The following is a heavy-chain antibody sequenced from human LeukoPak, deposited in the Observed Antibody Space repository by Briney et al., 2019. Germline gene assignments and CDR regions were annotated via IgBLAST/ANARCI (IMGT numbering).Heavy chain of an antibody. CDR2: ISYDGSNK. CDR1: GFTFSNYA. Sequence: GGSLRLSCAASGFTFSNYAMNWVRQAPGKGLEWVAVISYDGSNKYYADSVKGRFTISRDNSKNTLYLQMNSLRAEDTAVYYCARDYCSGGSCYFDYWGQGTLVTVSS. J-gene: IGHJ4*02. D-gene: IGHD2-15*01. CDR3: ARDYCSGGSCYFDY. V-gene: IGHV3-30*04.